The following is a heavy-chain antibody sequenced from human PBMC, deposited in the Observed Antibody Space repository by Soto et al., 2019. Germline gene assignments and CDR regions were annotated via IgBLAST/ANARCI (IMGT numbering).Heavy chain of an antibody. V-gene: IGHV3-30*18. CDR2: ISYDGSNK. CDR1: GFTFSSYG. Sequence: QVPLVESGGGVVQPGRSLRLSCAASGFTFSSYGMHWVRQAPGKGLEWVAVISYDGSNKYYADSVKGRFTISRDNSKNTLYLQMNSLRAEDTAVYYCAKDTGVHYYYYGMDVWGQGTTVTVSS. J-gene: IGHJ6*02. CDR3: AKDTGVHYYYYGMDV. D-gene: IGHD2-2*01.